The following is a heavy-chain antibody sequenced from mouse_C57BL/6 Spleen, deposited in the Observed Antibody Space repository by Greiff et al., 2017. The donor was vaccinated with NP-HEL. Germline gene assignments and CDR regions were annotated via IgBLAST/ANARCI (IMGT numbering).Heavy chain of an antibody. D-gene: IGHD2-5*01. J-gene: IGHJ3*01. CDR2: IDPSDSYT. Sequence: VQLQQPGAELVKPGASVKLSCKASGYTFTSYWMQWVKQRPGQGLEWIGEIDPSDSYTNYNQKVKGKATLTVDTSSSTAYMQLSSLTSEDSAVYYCASPYYSTSPFAYWGQGTLVTVSA. CDR1: GYTFTSYW. V-gene: IGHV1-50*01. CDR3: ASPYYSTSPFAY.